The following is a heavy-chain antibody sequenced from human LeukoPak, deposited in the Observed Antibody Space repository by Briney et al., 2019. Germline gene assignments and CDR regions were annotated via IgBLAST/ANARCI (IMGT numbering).Heavy chain of an antibody. CDR2: MNPNSGNT. J-gene: IGHJ4*02. D-gene: IGHD5-18*01. CDR1: GYTFTSYD. Sequence: ASVKVSCKASGYTFTSYDINWVRQATGQGLEWMGWMNPNSGNTGYAQKFQGRLTMTRNTSITTAYMELSSLRSEDKAVYFCARGSVTPFDYWGQGTLVTVSS. CDR3: ARGSVTPFDY. V-gene: IGHV1-8*01.